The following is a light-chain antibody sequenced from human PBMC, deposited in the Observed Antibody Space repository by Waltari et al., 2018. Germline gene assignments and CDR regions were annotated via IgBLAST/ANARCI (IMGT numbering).Light chain of an antibody. CDR3: QQYNSYPWT. V-gene: IGKV1-5*03. CDR2: KTS. Sequence: DIQMTQSPSTLSASVGDRVTITCRASQGITNWLAWYQQTPGKAPKLLIYKTSTLKSGVPSRFSGSGSETEFTLSISTLQPDDFVTYYCQQYNSYPWTFGQGTKVEIK. J-gene: IGKJ1*01. CDR1: QGITNW.